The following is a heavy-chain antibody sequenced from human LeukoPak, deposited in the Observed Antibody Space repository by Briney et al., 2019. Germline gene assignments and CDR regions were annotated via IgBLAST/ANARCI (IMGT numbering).Heavy chain of an antibody. CDR1: GFTFSSFS. D-gene: IGHD3-16*01. CDR2: TSSSSAYT. J-gene: IGHJ5*02. CDR3: GKGKKPVMLIPDS. V-gene: IGHV3-21*04. Sequence: GGSLRLSCAASGFTFSSFSMIWVRQAPGKGLEWVSSTSSSSAYTFYAESGKGRFTISRDNAKNSLFLQMNSLRAEDTAIYYCGKGKKPVMLIPDSWGKEILVTFSS.